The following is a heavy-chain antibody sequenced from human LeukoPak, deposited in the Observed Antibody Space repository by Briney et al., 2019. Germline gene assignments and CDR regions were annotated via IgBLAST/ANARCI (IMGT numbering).Heavy chain of an antibody. CDR3: AREIEY. CDR2: INPSGSST. Sequence: ASVKVSCTASGYSFISYYMHWVRHAPGPGREWMRIINPSGSSTRYAQKFQSRVPRTRDTSTSTAYMELSSLRSEDTAVYYCAREIEYWGQETLVTVSS. J-gene: IGHJ4*02. V-gene: IGHV1-46*01. CDR1: GYSFISYY.